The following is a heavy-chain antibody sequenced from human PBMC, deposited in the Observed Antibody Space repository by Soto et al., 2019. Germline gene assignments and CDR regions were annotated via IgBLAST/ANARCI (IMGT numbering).Heavy chain of an antibody. J-gene: IGHJ4*02. CDR3: ARGGAVATTAHFDH. CDR2: MYSNGNT. CDR1: VHSTNNYS. D-gene: IGHD5-12*01. Sequence: QTRSPTCTVSVHSTNNYSWSWIRLPAGKGLEWIGGMYSNGNTYYNPSLKSRVSMSVDTSKNQFSLILKTVTAADTAVYYCARGGAVATTAHFDHWGQGTLVTVSS. V-gene: IGHV4-4*07.